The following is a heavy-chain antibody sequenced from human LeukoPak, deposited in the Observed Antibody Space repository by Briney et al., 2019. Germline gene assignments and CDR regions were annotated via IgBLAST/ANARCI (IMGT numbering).Heavy chain of an antibody. V-gene: IGHV1-46*01. CDR3: ASDLQP. J-gene: IGHJ5*02. CDR2: INPSGGST. Sequence: ASVKVSCKASGYTFTSYYMHWVRQAPGQGLEWMGIINPSGGSTSYAQKFQGRVTITADESTSTAYMELSSLRSEDTAVYYCASDLQPWGQGTLVTVSS. CDR1: GYTFTSYY.